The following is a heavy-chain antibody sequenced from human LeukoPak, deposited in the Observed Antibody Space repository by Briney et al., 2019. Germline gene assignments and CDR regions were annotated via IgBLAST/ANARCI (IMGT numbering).Heavy chain of an antibody. V-gene: IGHV1-69*13. CDR3: ARGQYYYDSSGYFPYWFDP. CDR1: GGTFSSCA. CDR2: IIPIFGTA. J-gene: IGHJ5*02. D-gene: IGHD3-22*01. Sequence: SVKVSCKASGGTFSSCAISWVRQAPGQGLEWMGGIIPIFGTANYAQKFQGRVTITADESTSTAYMELSSLRSEDTAVYYCARGQYYYDSSGYFPYWFDPWGQGTLVTVSS.